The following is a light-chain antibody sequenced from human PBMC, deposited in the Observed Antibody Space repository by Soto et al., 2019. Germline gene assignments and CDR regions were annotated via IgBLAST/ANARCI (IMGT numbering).Light chain of an antibody. CDR2: EVI. V-gene: IGLV2-14*02. Sequence: QSALTQVASVSGSPGQSITISCTGTSSDVGTFNLVSWYQQHPGKAPRLMIYEVIKRPSGVSNRFSGSKSGNTASLTISGLQAEGEADYYCSSYTSSSTYVFGTGTKATVL. J-gene: IGLJ1*01. CDR1: SSDVGTFNL. CDR3: SSYTSSSTYV.